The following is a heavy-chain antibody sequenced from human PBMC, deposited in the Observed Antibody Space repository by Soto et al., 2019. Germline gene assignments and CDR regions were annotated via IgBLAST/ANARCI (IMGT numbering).Heavy chain of an antibody. D-gene: IGHD3-16*02. V-gene: IGHV1-18*01. CDR1: GYTFTSYG. CDR3: ARDTRTFGGVIVNFDY. Sequence: QVQLVQSGAEVKKPGASVKVSCKASGYTFTSYGISWVRQAPGQGLEWMGWISAYNGNTNYAQKLQGRVTMTTATSTSTAYMELRSLRADDTAVYYCARDTRTFGGVIVNFDYWGQGTLVTVSS. CDR2: ISAYNGNT. J-gene: IGHJ4*02.